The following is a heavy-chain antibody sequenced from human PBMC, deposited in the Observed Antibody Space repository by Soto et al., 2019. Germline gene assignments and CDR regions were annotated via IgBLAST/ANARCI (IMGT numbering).Heavy chain of an antibody. J-gene: IGHJ4*02. CDR2: IDWDDNK. D-gene: IGHD6-19*01. CDR1: GFSLTTSDMC. CDR3: AHNSGWYQLFDY. Sequence: SGPTLVNPIQTLTLTCTFSGFSLTTSDMCVNWIRQPPGKALEWLALIDWDDNKYYSTSLQTRLTISKATSKNQVVLTLTNMDPVDTATYYCAHNSGWYQLFDYWGQGTLVTVSS. V-gene: IGHV2-70*12.